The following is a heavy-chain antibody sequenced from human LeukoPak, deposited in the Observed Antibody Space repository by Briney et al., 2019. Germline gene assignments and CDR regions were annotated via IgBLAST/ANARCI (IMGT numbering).Heavy chain of an antibody. CDR3: ARGTMMVGP. Sequence: SETLSLTCTVSAGSIGSNYWSWIRQPPGKGLEWIGYINYSGPTNYNPSLKSRVSISVDTSKNQFSLKLSSVTAANSAVYYCARGTMMVGPWGQGTQVTVSS. CDR1: AGSIGSNY. V-gene: IGHV4-59*01. CDR2: INYSGPT. D-gene: IGHD3-22*01. J-gene: IGHJ5*02.